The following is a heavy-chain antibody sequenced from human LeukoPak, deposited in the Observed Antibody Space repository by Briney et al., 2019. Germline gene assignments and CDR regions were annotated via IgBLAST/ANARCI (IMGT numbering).Heavy chain of an antibody. CDR1: GFTFSSYA. CDR2: ISSSGGST. CDR3: AKEPSAEAGNYNGMDV. D-gene: IGHD6-13*01. J-gene: IGHJ6*02. V-gene: IGHV3-23*01. Sequence: GGSLRLSCAASGFTFSSYAMSWVRQAPGKGLEWVSAISSSGGSTYYAGSVKGRFTISRDNSKKPLYLQVNSLRAEGTAVYYCAKEPSAEAGNYNGMDVWGQGTTVTVSS.